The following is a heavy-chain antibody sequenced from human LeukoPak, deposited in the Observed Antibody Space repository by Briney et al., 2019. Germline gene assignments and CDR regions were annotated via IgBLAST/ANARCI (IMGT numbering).Heavy chain of an antibody. V-gene: IGHV3-23*01. CDR1: GFTFSSNA. J-gene: IGHJ4*02. CDR3: AKDSTYYDSSGYSSATNYFDY. Sequence: GGSLRLSCAASGFTFSSNAMSWVRQAPGKGLEWVSAISGSGGSTYYADSVKGRFTISRDNSKNTLYLQMNSLRAEDTAVYYCAKDSTYYDSSGYSSATNYFDYWGQGALVTVSS. CDR2: ISGSGGST. D-gene: IGHD3-22*01.